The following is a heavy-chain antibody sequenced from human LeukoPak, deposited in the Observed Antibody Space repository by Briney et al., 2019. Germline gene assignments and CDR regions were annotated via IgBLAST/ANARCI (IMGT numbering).Heavy chain of an antibody. V-gene: IGHV4-59*11. CDR3: ARGNSYGYDVLDY. J-gene: IGHJ4*02. Sequence: SSETLSLTCTVSGGSISSHYWSWIRQPPGKGLEWIGYNYYSGSTNYNPSLKSRVTISVDTSKNQFSLKLSSVTAADTAVYYCARGNSYGYDVLDYWGQGTLVTVSS. CDR1: GGSISSHY. D-gene: IGHD5-18*01. CDR2: NYYSGST.